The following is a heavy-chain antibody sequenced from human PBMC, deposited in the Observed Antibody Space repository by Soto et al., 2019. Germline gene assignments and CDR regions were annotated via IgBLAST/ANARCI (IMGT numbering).Heavy chain of an antibody. J-gene: IGHJ6*02. Sequence: QVQLVQSGAEVKKPGSSVKVSCKASGGTFSSYAISWVRQAPGQGPEWMGGIIPISGPANYAQKFQGRVTITADESTSTAYMELSSLRSGDTAVYYCASFPGIEARRHYYYYYGIDVWGQGTTVTVSS. D-gene: IGHD6-6*01. CDR1: GGTFSSYA. CDR2: IIPISGPA. CDR3: ASFPGIEARRHYYYYYGIDV. V-gene: IGHV1-69*01.